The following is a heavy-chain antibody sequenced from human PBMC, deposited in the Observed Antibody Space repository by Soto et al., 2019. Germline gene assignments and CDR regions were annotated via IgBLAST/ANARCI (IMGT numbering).Heavy chain of an antibody. CDR2: FDPEDGET. J-gene: IGHJ4*02. D-gene: IGHD5-12*01. V-gene: IGHV1-24*01. Sequence: ASVKVSCKVSGYTLTELSMHWVRQAPGKGLEWMGGFDPEDGETIYAQKFQGRVTMTEDTSTDTAYMELSSLRSEDTAVYYCATDRSMAATIAYWGQGTLVTVSS. CDR3: ATDRSMAATIAY. CDR1: GYTLTELS.